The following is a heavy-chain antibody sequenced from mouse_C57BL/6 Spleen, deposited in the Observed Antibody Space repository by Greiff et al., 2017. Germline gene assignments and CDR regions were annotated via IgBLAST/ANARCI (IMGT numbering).Heavy chain of an antibody. D-gene: IGHD2-4*01. Sequence: EVQLVESEGGLVQPGSSMKLSCTASGFTFSDYYMAWVRQVPEKGLEWVANINYDGSSTYYLDSLKSRFIISRDNAKNILYLQMSSLKSEDTATYYCARGGRIYYDYDVGFAYWGQGTLVTVSA. J-gene: IGHJ3*01. V-gene: IGHV5-16*01. CDR3: ARGGRIYYDYDVGFAY. CDR1: GFTFSDYY. CDR2: INYDGSST.